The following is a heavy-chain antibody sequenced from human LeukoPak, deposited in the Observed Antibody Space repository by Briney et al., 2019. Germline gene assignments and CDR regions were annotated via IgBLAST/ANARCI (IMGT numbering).Heavy chain of an antibody. CDR2: INPSGGST. V-gene: IGHV1-46*01. J-gene: IGHJ4*02. Sequence: GASVKVSCKASGYTFTSYYMHWVRQAPGQGLEWMGIINPSGGSTSYAQKFQGRVTMTRDTSTSTVYMELSSLRAEDTAVYYCARFALKTPPTDWGQGTLVTVSS. CDR1: GYTFTSYY. CDR3: ARFALKTPPTD.